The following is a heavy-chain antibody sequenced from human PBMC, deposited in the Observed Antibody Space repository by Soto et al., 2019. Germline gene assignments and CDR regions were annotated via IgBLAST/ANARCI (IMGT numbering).Heavy chain of an antibody. V-gene: IGHV4-30-4*01. J-gene: IGHJ4*02. CDR2: IHYSGST. Sequence: SETLSLTCTVSGGSVSSGDYYWSWIRQPPGKGLEWIGYIHYSGSTYYNPSLKSRVTISVDTSKNQFSLKLSSVTAADTAVYYCAAGGGLPRYYWGQGTLVTVSS. D-gene: IGHD5-12*01. CDR3: AAGGGLPRYY. CDR1: GGSVSSGDYY.